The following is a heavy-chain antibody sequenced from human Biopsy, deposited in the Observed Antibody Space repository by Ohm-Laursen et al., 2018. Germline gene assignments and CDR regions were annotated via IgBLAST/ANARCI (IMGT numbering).Heavy chain of an antibody. Sequence: GTLSLTCSVSGGSISSRNHYWGWLRQPPGKGLEWIGHVYYSGSTFYNSSLESPVTVSVDTSKNQFHLRLTSMSASDTAVYYCARHSLDDFWSGAHYYFDYWGLGTLVTVSS. D-gene: IGHD3-3*01. V-gene: IGHV4-39*01. CDR1: GGSISSRNHY. CDR2: VYYSGST. J-gene: IGHJ4*02. CDR3: ARHSLDDFWSGAHYYFDY.